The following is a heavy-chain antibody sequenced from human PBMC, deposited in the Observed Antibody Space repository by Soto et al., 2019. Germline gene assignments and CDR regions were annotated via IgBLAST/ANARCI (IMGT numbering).Heavy chain of an antibody. CDR3: AKARYYDSTGYLYYFDY. D-gene: IGHD3-22*01. CDR2: ITGSCDYT. V-gene: IGHV3-23*01. J-gene: IGHJ4*02. CDR1: GFTFSNYA. Sequence: EVQLLASGGGLVQPGGSLRLSCAASGFTFSNYAMSWVRQAPGKGLEWVSSITGSCDYTYYADSVKGRFTISRDNSKNTLYLQMNSLRAEDTTVYYCAKARYYDSTGYLYYFDYWGQGALVTVAA.